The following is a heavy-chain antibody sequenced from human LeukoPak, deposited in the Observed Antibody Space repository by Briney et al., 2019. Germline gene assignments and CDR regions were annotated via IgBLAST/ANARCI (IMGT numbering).Heavy chain of an antibody. D-gene: IGHD1-26*01. CDR2: INHSGGT. CDR3: AQVSSGLGPLRDY. V-gene: IGHV4-34*01. Sequence: PSETLSLTCAVYGGSFSGYYWHWIRQPPGKGLEWIGEINHSGGTKYNPSLKSRVTISVDTSETQFSLKLSSVTAADTAVYYCAQVSSGLGPLRDYWGQGTLVTVSS. CDR1: GGSFSGYY. J-gene: IGHJ4*02.